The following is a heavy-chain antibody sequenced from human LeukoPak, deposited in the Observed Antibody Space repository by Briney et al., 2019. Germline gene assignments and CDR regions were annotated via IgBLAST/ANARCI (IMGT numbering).Heavy chain of an antibody. Sequence: SGGSLRLSCAASGFTFSSYGMHWVRQAPGKGLEWVAVISYDGSNKYYADSVKGRFTISRDNSKNTLYLQMNSLRAEDTAVYYCAKDHVETYSGYVTVTIHQDAFDIWGQGTMVTVSS. CDR3: AKDHVETYSGYVTVTIHQDAFDI. V-gene: IGHV3-30*18. CDR1: GFTFSSYG. J-gene: IGHJ3*02. CDR2: ISYDGSNK. D-gene: IGHD5-12*01.